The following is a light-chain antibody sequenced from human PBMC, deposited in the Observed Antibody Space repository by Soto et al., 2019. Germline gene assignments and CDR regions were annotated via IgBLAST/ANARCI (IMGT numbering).Light chain of an antibody. CDR2: KAS. V-gene: IGKV1-5*03. J-gene: IGKJ2*01. Sequence: DIQMTQSPSTLSASVGDRVTITCRASQSISSWLAWYQQKPGKAPKLLIYKASSLESGVPSRFSGSGSETEFTLTISSLQPDDFATYYCQQYNSYSYTVGQGTKLEIK. CDR1: QSISSW. CDR3: QQYNSYSYT.